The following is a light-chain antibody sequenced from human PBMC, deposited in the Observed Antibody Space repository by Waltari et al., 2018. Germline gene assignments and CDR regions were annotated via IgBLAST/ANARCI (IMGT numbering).Light chain of an antibody. CDR2: ATS. J-gene: IGKJ4*01. CDR3: QQSYRTPPLT. Sequence: DIQMTQSPSSLSASVGARVTITCRASQSISGYLNWYQQKPGKAPKVLIYATSSLQSGVPSRFSGSGSWTDFTLTITSLQPEDFATYYCQQSYRTPPLTFGGGTKVEIK. CDR1: QSISGY. V-gene: IGKV1-39*01.